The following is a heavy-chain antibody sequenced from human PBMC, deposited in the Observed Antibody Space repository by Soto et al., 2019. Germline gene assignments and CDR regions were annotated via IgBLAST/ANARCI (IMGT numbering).Heavy chain of an antibody. V-gene: IGHV4-39*01. J-gene: IGHJ3*02. CDR2: IYNSGTT. CDR1: GGSISRSGYY. Sequence: QLQLQESGPGLVKPSETLSLTCTVSGGSISRSGYYWGWIRQPPGKGLEWIGTIYNSGTTYYNPSLKSRVTIAVDTSKNQFSLNLSSGTAADTAVYYCARQRLVRGGYDAFDIWGQGTMGTVSS. D-gene: IGHD6-6*01. CDR3: ARQRLVRGGYDAFDI.